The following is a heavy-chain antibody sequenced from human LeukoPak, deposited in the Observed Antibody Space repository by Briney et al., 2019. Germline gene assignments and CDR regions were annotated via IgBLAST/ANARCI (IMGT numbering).Heavy chain of an antibody. CDR3: ARDLGQYYDTSDNWFDP. Sequence: GGSLRLSCAASGFTFSSFGMHWVRQAPGKGLEWVAVISNDGSNKYYADSVKGRFTISRDNSKNTLYLQMNSLRAEDTAVYYCARDLGQYYDTSDNWFDPWGQGTLVTVSS. J-gene: IGHJ5*02. CDR2: ISNDGSNK. V-gene: IGHV3-30*19. CDR1: GFTFSSFG. D-gene: IGHD3-22*01.